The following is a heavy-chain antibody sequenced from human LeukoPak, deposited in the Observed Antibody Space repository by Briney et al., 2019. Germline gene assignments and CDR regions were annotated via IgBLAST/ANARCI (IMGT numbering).Heavy chain of an antibody. CDR1: GFTFDDYA. CDR2: ISGDGGST. D-gene: IGHD6-19*01. V-gene: IGHV3-43*02. CDR3: AKDLGSSGWFDAFDI. J-gene: IGHJ3*02. Sequence: GGSLRLSCAASGFTFDDYAMHWVRHAPGKGLEWVSLISGDGGSTYYADSVKGRFTISRDNSKNSLYLQMNSLRTEDTALYYCAKDLGSSGWFDAFDIWGQGTMVTVSS.